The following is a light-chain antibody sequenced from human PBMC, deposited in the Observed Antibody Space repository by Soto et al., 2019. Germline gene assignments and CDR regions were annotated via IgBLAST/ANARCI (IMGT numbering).Light chain of an antibody. CDR2: GAS. J-gene: IGKJ4*01. Sequence: IQLTQSPSSLSAYVGDSVTITCRASQGITSYLAWYQQKPGKGPNLLIYGASTLQSGVPSRFSGSGSGTDFTLTINSLQAEDFATYYCQQTRSYPSTLGGGTKVDIK. CDR3: QQTRSYPST. CDR1: QGITSY. V-gene: IGKV1-9*01.